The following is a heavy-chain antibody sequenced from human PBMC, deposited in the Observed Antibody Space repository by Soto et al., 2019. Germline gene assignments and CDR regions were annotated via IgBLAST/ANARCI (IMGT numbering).Heavy chain of an antibody. D-gene: IGHD2-2*01. CDR2: ISKSDYT. CDR1: GFAFSNYG. CDR3: AREDSIVIPAVSDF. V-gene: IGHV3-21*01. J-gene: IGHJ4*02. Sequence: GGSLRLSCTVSGFAFSNYGINWVRQAPGEGLEWVSSISKSDYTYYSDSVKGRFTISRDNAKNSVSLQMNTLRVEDTAVYYCAREDSIVIPAVSDFWGQGTLVTVSS.